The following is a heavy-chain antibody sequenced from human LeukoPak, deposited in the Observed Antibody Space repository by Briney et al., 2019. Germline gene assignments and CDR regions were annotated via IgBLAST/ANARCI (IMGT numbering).Heavy chain of an antibody. Sequence: ASVKVSCKASGGTFSSYAISWVRQAPGQGLEWMGGIIPIFGTANYAQRFQGRVTITADESTSTAYMELSSLRSGDTAVYYCARNIVAGGTVTPLDYWGQGTLVTVSS. J-gene: IGHJ4*02. D-gene: IGHD4-17*01. CDR2: IIPIFGTA. V-gene: IGHV1-69*13. CDR1: GGTFSSYA. CDR3: ARNIVAGGTVTPLDY.